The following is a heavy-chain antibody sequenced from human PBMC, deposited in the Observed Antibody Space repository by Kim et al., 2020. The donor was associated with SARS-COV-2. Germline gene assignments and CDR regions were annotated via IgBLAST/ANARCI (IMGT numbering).Heavy chain of an antibody. V-gene: IGHV3-30-3*01. CDR1: GFTFSSYA. CDR2: ISYDGSNK. CDR3: ARDLSFFGVVTPKHYYYYGMDF. D-gene: IGHD3-3*01. Sequence: GGSLRLSCAASGFTFSSYAMHWVRQAPGKGLEWVAVISYDGSNKYYADSVKGRFTISRDNSKNTLYLQMNSLRAEDTAVYYCARDLSFFGVVTPKHYYYYGMDFWGQGTTVTVSS. J-gene: IGHJ6*02.